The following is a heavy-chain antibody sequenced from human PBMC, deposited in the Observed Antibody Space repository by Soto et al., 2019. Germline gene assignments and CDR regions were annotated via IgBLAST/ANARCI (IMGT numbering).Heavy chain of an antibody. CDR2: IYYSGST. J-gene: IGHJ4*02. CDR1: GGSISSSSYY. V-gene: IGHV4-39*01. Sequence: SETLSLTCTVSGGSISSSSYYWGWIRQPPGKGLEWIGSIYYSGSTYYNPSLKSRVTISVDTSKNQFSLKLSSVTAADTAVYYCASIPNRYGGYGYRGQGTLVTVPQ. CDR3: ASIPNRYGGYGY. D-gene: IGHD5-12*01.